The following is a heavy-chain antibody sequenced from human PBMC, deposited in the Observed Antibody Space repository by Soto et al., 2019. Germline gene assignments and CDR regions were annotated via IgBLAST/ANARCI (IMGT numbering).Heavy chain of an antibody. CDR1: GYTFTGYH. D-gene: IGHD6-13*01. J-gene: IGHJ6*02. Sequence: ASVKVSCKASGYTFTGYHMHWVRQAPGQGLEWMGWINPNSGGTNYAQKFQGRVTMTRDTSISTAYMELSRLRSDDTAVYYCARGGIAAAGRYYYYGMDVWGQGTTVTVSS. CDR3: ARGGIAAAGRYYYYGMDV. V-gene: IGHV1-2*02. CDR2: INPNSGGT.